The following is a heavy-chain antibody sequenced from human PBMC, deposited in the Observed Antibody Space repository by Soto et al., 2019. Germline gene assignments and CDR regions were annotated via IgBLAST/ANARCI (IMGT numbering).Heavy chain of an antibody. CDR1: GGSISSGGYY. J-gene: IGHJ4*02. Sequence: PSETLSLTCTVSGGSISSGGYYWSWIRQRPGTGLEWIGYIYSTGSTYYDPSLKSRLIISVDTSNNQFSLKLTSVTAAYTAVYYCARHDTATMTFDYWGQGTLVTVSS. CDR3: ARHDTATMTFDY. D-gene: IGHD5-18*01. CDR2: IYSTGST. V-gene: IGHV4-31*03.